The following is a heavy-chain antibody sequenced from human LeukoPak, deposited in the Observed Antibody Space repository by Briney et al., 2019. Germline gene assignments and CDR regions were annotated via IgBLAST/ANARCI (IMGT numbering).Heavy chain of an antibody. J-gene: IGHJ4*02. CDR1: GFTFSSYA. V-gene: IGHV3-23*01. CDR3: AKSGSVLRYSDRLDY. Sequence: GGSLRLSCAASGFTFSSYAMSWVRQAPGKGLEWVSAISGSGGSTYYADSVKGRFTISRDNSKNTLYLQMNSLRAEDTAVYYCAKSGSVLRYSDRLDYWGQGTLVTVSS. CDR2: ISGSGGST. D-gene: IGHD3-9*01.